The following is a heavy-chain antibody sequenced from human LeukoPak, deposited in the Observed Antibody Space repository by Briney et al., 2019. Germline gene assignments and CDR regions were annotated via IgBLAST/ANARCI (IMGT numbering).Heavy chain of an antibody. Sequence: GGSLRLSCAASGFSISSHGMSWVRQAPGKGLEWVSSIITSSGYTYYADSVKGRLTISRDNAKNSLFLQINSLRAEDTALYYCARDQVLGAPATIRGYYYYYGMDVWGQGTTVTVSS. CDR1: GFSISSHG. CDR2: IITSSGYT. CDR3: ARDQVLGAPATIRGYYYYYGMDV. V-gene: IGHV3-21*01. J-gene: IGHJ6*02. D-gene: IGHD2-2*02.